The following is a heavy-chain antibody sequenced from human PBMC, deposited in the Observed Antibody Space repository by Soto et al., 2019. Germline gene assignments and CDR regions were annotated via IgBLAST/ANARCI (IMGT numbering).Heavy chain of an antibody. CDR3: ARRVVTATRQPYYFDY. Sequence: SETLSLTCTVSGGSISSSSYYWGWIRQPPGKGLEWIGSIYYSGSTYYNPSLKSRVTISVDTSKNQFSLKLSSVTAPDTAVYYCARRVVTATRQPYYFDYWGQEPWSPSPQ. D-gene: IGHD2-21*02. CDR1: GGSISSSSYY. V-gene: IGHV4-39*01. J-gene: IGHJ4*01. CDR2: IYYSGST.